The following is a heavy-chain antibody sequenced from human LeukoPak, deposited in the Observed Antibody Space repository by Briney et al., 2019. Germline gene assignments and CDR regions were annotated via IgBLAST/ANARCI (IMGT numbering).Heavy chain of an antibody. Sequence: ASVKVSCKASGYTFTGYYMHWVRQAPGQGLEWMGWINTNTGNPTYAQGFTGRFVFSLDTSVSTAYLQISSLKAEDTAVYYCARDREGRGYSYDYVRGSAFDYWGQGTLVTVSS. CDR1: GYTFTGYY. D-gene: IGHD3-16*01. J-gene: IGHJ4*02. CDR2: INTNTGNP. CDR3: ARDREGRGYSYDYVRGSAFDY. V-gene: IGHV7-4-1*02.